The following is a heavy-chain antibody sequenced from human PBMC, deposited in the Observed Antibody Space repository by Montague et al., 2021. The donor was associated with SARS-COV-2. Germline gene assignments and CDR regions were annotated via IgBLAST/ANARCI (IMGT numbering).Heavy chain of an antibody. CDR3: ARGRRAVVVAGAGTAARAFDI. Sequence: SETLSLTCAISGGSFSNYYWCWTCLPPGTGLELIGDVNQSGTTISNSSVYRRIPITIYTSKYQYHLRLNSVTAADTAVYYCARGRRAVVVAGAGTAARAFDIWGQGTMVTVSS. CDR1: GGSFSNYY. J-gene: IGHJ3*02. V-gene: IGHV4-34*01. D-gene: IGHD6-19*01. CDR2: VNQSGTT.